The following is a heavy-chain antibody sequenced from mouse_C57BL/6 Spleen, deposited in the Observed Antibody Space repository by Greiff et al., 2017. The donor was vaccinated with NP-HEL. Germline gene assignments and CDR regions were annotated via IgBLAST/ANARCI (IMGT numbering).Heavy chain of an antibody. CDR1: GFNIKDDY. V-gene: IGHV14-4*01. CDR2: IDPENGDT. Sequence: EVQLQQSGAELVRPGASVKLSCTASGFNIKDDYMHWVKQRPEQGLEWIGWIDPENGDTEYASKFQGKATITADTSSNTAYLQLSSLTSADTAVYYCTTPPGAMDYWGQGTSVTVSS. J-gene: IGHJ4*01. CDR3: TTPPGAMDY.